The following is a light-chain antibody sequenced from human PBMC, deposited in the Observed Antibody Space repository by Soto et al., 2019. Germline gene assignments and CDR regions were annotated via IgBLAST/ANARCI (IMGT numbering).Light chain of an antibody. CDR1: SSDVGAYNY. Sequence: QSALTQPASVSGSAGQTITISCTGTSSDVGAYNYVSWYQQHPGKAPKLIISEVHNRPSGVSSRFSGSKSGNTASLTISGLQAEDEGDYYCCAYAARSTLVFGGGTKVTVL. V-gene: IGLV2-14*01. CDR3: CAYAARSTLV. CDR2: EVH. J-gene: IGLJ3*02.